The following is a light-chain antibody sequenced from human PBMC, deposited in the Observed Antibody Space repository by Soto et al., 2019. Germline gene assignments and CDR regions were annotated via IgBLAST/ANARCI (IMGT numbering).Light chain of an antibody. CDR2: DTY. CDR3: LVFHYGTVI. CDR1: TGTVTSGHW. V-gene: IGLV7-46*01. J-gene: IGLJ2*01. Sequence: QAVVTQEPSLTVSPGGTGTLTCGSSTGTVTSGHWPYWFQQKPGQAPRALVYDTYKKHTGTPARFSGSLLGGKASLTLSGAQPEDEAEYFCLVFHYGTVIFGGGTKVTVL.